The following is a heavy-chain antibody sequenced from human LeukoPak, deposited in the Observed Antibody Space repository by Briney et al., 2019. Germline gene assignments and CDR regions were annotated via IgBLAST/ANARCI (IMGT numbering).Heavy chain of an antibody. J-gene: IGHJ4*02. Sequence: SETLSLTCTVSGGAISTYHWSWIRQPPGKGLEWIGDIYYSGSTNYNPSLKSRVTISVDTSKNQFSLKLTSVTAADTAVYFCVRANHFDYWGQGTLVTVSS. CDR3: VRANHFDY. CDR2: IYYSGST. CDR1: GGAISTYH. V-gene: IGHV4-59*01.